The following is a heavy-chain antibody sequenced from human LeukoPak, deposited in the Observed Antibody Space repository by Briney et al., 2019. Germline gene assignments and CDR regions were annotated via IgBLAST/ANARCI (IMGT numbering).Heavy chain of an antibody. J-gene: IGHJ5*02. CDR2: ISWNSGSI. CDR3: AEGITGDDYGDYEVPWFDP. CDR1: GFTFDDYA. V-gene: IGHV3-9*01. D-gene: IGHD4-17*01. Sequence: GGSLRLSCAASGFTFDDYAMHWVRQAPGKGLEWVSGISWNSGSIGYADSVKGRFTISRDNAKNSLYLQMNSLRAEDTALYYCAEGITGDDYGDYEVPWFDPWGQGTLVTVSS.